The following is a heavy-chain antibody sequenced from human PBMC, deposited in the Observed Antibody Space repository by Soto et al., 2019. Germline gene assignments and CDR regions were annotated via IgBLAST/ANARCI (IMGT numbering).Heavy chain of an antibody. CDR3: ASQKEYSSGWNDY. J-gene: IGHJ4*02. Sequence: QVQLVQSGAEVKKPGASVKVSCKASGYTFTGHYMQWVRQAPGQGLEWMGWINPNSGDTNYAQKFQGRVTMTRDTSISTVYMELSRLRSDDTALYYCASQKEYSSGWNDYWGQGTLVTVSS. CDR2: INPNSGDT. V-gene: IGHV1-2*02. CDR1: GYTFTGHY. D-gene: IGHD6-19*01.